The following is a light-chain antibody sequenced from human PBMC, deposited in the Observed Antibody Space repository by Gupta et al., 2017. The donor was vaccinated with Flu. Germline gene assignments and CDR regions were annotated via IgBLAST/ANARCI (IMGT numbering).Light chain of an antibody. CDR1: QSISSY. CDR3: HQRSNWPPYT. CDR2: DAS. Sequence: ELVLTHSPPTRSLSPGERATLSCRASQSISSYLAWYQQKPGQAPRLLIYDASNRATGIPARFSGSGSGTDFTLTISSLEPEDFAVYYCHQRSNWPPYTFGQGTKLEIK. V-gene: IGKV3-11*01. J-gene: IGKJ2*01.